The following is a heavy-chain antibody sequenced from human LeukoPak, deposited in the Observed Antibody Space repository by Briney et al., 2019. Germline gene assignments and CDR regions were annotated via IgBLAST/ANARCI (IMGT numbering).Heavy chain of an antibody. Sequence: PSETLSLTCTVSGGSISSSSYYWGWIRQPPGKGLEWIGSIYYSGSTYYNPSLKSRVTIFVDTSKNQFSLKLSSVTAADTAVYYCACGQQWLPTHYDYWGQETLVTVSS. D-gene: IGHD6-19*01. CDR2: IYYSGST. J-gene: IGHJ4*02. V-gene: IGHV4-39*01. CDR1: GGSISSSSYY. CDR3: ACGQQWLPTHYDY.